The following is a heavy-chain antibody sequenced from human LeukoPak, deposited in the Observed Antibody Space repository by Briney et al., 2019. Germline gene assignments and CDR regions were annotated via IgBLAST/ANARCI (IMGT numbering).Heavy chain of an antibody. CDR1: GFSISYNY. D-gene: IGHD2-8*02. CDR2: IYSAGDS. CDR3: ASHYCSAGSCYFDG. J-gene: IGHJ4*02. V-gene: IGHV3-53*01. Sequence: GGSLRLSCVVSGFSISYNYMSWVRQAPGKGLEWVSLIYSAGDSYYADSVKGRFIISKDNSKNTVYLQMNRLRPEDPAVYYCASHYCSAGSCYFDGWGQGTLVAVSS.